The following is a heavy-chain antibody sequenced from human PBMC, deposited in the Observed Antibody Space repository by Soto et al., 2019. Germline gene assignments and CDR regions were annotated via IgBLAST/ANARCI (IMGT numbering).Heavy chain of an antibody. CDR1: GGSISSGDHS. V-gene: IGHV4-30-4*01. Sequence: PSETLSLTCTVSGGSISSGDHSWSWIRQPPGKGLEWIGYIYYSGSTFYNPSLKSRVAISVDTSKQQFSLKLNSVTAADTAVYYCARGIYFGVSYFDSWGPGTLVTVSS. CDR3: ARGIYFGVSYFDS. D-gene: IGHD4-17*01. J-gene: IGHJ4*02. CDR2: IYYSGST.